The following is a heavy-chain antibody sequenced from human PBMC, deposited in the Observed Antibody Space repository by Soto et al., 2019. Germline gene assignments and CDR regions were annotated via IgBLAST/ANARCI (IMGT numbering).Heavy chain of an antibody. CDR2: ISYDGSNK. V-gene: IGHV3-30*18. CDR1: GFTFSSYG. D-gene: IGHD3-22*01. J-gene: IGHJ4*02. Sequence: GGSLRLSCAASGFTFSSYGMHWVRQAPGKGLEWVAVISYDGSNKYYADSVKGRFTISRDNSKNTLYLQMNSLRAEDTAVYYCANAQRGRITMIVVAPGYWGQGT. CDR3: ANAQRGRITMIVVAPGY.